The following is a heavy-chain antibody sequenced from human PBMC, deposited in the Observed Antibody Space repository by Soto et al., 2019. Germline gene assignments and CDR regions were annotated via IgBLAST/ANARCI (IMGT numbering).Heavy chain of an antibody. Sequence: GGSLRLSCVASGFTLSNYGMHWVRQAPGKGLVWVSRISSDGTSTNYADSVKGRFTISRDNAKNTLYLQMNSLRAEDTAVYFCARVFTAATSDYWGQGTLVTVSS. J-gene: IGHJ4*02. CDR2: ISSDGTST. CDR1: GFTLSNYG. CDR3: ARVFTAATSDY. V-gene: IGHV3-74*01. D-gene: IGHD6-25*01.